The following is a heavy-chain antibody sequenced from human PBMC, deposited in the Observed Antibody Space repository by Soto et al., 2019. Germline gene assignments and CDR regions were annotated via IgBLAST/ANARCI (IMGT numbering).Heavy chain of an antibody. J-gene: IGHJ4*02. CDR2: FYNSGNT. V-gene: IGHV4-59*01. CDR1: GDSISNYY. D-gene: IGHD6-19*01. Sequence: QVQLQESGPGLVKPSETLSLTCTVSGDSISNYYWTWIRQPPGQGLEWIGCFYNSGNTNYNPSLKSRVTIAVDTTNNQFSQRVDSVTAADTAVYYCASTKQWRAFDYWGQGALVTASS. CDR3: ASTKQWRAFDY.